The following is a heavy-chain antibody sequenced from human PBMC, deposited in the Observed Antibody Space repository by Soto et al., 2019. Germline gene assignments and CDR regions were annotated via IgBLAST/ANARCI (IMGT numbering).Heavy chain of an antibody. V-gene: IGHV4-30-2*01. J-gene: IGHJ5*02. CDR3: ARLMEDNVWGSYRYLDL. Sequence: SETLSLTCGVSGGSLSGATYSWNWIRQPPGKGLEWIGYIFPSGTTYYNPSLKRRLTISVDPSRNQVSLELRSVTAADTAIYYCARLMEDNVWGSYRYLDLWGQGTLVTVSS. CDR2: IFPSGTT. D-gene: IGHD3-16*02. CDR1: GGSLSGATYS.